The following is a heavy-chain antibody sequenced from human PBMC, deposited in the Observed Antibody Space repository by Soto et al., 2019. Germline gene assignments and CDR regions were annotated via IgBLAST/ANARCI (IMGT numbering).Heavy chain of an antibody. CDR2: IWYDGSNK. D-gene: IGHD3-10*01. J-gene: IGHJ5*02. CDR3: ARDDITMVRGARYNWFDP. V-gene: IGHV3-33*01. Sequence: PGGSLRLCCAAAGFTFSSYGMHWVRKAPGKGLEWVAVIWYDGSNKYYADSVKGRFTISRDNSKNTLYLQMNSLRAEDTAVHYCARDDITMVRGARYNWFDPWGQGTLVTVSS. CDR1: GFTFSSYG.